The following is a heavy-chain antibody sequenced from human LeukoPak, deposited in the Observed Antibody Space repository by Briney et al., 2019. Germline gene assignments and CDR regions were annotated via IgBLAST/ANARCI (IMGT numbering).Heavy chain of an antibody. D-gene: IGHD6-13*01. J-gene: IGHJ4*02. CDR3: AKSLAAAGTAY. V-gene: IGHV3-30*02. CDR2: IWYDGSNK. CDR1: GFTFSSYG. Sequence: GGSLRLSCAASGFTFSSYGMHWVRQAPGKGLEWVAVIWYDGSNKYYADSVKGRFTISRDNSKNTLYLQMNSLRAEDTAVYYCAKSLAAAGTAYWGQGTLVTVSS.